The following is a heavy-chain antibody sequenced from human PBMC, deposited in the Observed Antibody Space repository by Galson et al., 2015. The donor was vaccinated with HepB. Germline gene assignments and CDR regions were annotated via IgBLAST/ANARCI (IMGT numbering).Heavy chain of an antibody. CDR2: ISISRNYI. V-gene: IGHV3-21*01. J-gene: IGHJ4*02. Sequence: SLRLSCAASGFTFSSYSMNWVRQAPGKGLEWVSSISISRNYIYYADPVKGRFTISRDNAKNSLYLQMNSLTAEDTALYYCARVGDRQLPFDYWGQGTLVTVSS. CDR1: GFTFSSYS. CDR3: ARVGDRQLPFDY. D-gene: IGHD4-17*01.